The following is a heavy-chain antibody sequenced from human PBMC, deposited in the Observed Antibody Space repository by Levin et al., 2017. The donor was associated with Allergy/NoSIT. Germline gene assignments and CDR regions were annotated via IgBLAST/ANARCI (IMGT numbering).Heavy chain of an antibody. CDR2: MNPNSGNT. CDR3: AGPTTTYCGGDCPITY. CDR1: GYTFTSYD. D-gene: IGHD2-21*02. Sequence: ASVKVSCKASGYTFTSYDINWVRQATGQGLEWMGWMNPNSGNTGYAQKFQGRVTMTRNTSISTAYMELSSLRSEDTAVYYCAGPTTTYCGGDCPITYWGQGTLVTVSS. V-gene: IGHV1-8*01. J-gene: IGHJ4*02.